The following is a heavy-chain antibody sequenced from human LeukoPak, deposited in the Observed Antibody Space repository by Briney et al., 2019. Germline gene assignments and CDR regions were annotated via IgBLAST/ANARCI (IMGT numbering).Heavy chain of an antibody. CDR3: ARVIGAAAGTPAFDP. V-gene: IGHV4-61*02. J-gene: IGHJ5*02. Sequence: SETLSLTCTVSGGSISSGSYYWSWIRQPAGKGLEWIGRIYTSGSTNYNPSLKSRVTISVDTSKNQFSLKLSSVTAADTAVYYCARVIGAAAGTPAFDPWGQGTLVTVSS. CDR1: GGSISSGSYY. D-gene: IGHD6-13*01. CDR2: IYTSGST.